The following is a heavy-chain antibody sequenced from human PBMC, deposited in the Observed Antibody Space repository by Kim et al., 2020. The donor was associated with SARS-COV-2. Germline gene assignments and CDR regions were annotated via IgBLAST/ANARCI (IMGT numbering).Heavy chain of an antibody. CDR2: RKQDGSEI. CDR1: GFTFTTYW. D-gene: IGHD6-19*01. CDR3: AGGGGWVLDS. Sequence: GGSLRLSCAASGFTFTTYWMFWVRQAPGKGLEWVATRKQDGSEIHYVDSVRGRFTISRDNTKNSVYLQMDSLRDEDTAVYYCAGGGGWVLDSWGQGTLVAVST. J-gene: IGHJ4*02. V-gene: IGHV3-7*05.